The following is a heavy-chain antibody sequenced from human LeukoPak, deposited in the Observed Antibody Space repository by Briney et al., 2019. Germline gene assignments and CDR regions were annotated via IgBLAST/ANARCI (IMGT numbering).Heavy chain of an antibody. CDR1: GFTFSSYA. CDR3: ARSLRDFWSGYYSY. V-gene: IGHV3-30*14. J-gene: IGHJ4*02. D-gene: IGHD3-3*01. Sequence: GGSLRLSCAASGFTFSSYAMHWVRQAPGKGLEWVAVISYDGSNKYYADSVKGRFTISRDNSKNTLYLQMNSLRAEDTAVYYCARSLRDFWSGYYSYWGQGTLVTVSS. CDR2: ISYDGSNK.